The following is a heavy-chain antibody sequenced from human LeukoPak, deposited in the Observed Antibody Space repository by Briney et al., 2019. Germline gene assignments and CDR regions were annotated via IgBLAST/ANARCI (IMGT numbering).Heavy chain of an antibody. Sequence: SETLSLTCTVSGTSISSYYWSWLRQPPGKGPEWIGYVTYTGSKYNPSPKSRVTISTDRSKKEVSLRLSSVTAADTAMYFCARHVDTALIGAFHIWGQGTMVTVS. D-gene: IGHD5-18*01. CDR3: ARHVDTALIGAFHI. CDR2: VTYTGS. V-gene: IGHV4-59*08. J-gene: IGHJ3*02. CDR1: GTSISSYY.